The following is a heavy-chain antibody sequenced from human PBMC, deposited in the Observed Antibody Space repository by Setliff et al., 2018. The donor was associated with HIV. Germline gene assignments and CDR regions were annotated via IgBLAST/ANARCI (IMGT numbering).Heavy chain of an antibody. CDR1: GGTFSSYA. D-gene: IGHD4-17*01. CDR3: AKDRDHGDRGDAFDI. Sequence: SVKVSCKASGGTFSSYAIGWVRQAPGQGLEWMGGFIPIFGTANYAQKFQGRVTITADESTSTAYMELSSLRSEDTAVYYCAKDRDHGDRGDAFDIWGQGTMVTVSS. CDR2: FIPIFGTA. J-gene: IGHJ3*02. V-gene: IGHV1-69*13.